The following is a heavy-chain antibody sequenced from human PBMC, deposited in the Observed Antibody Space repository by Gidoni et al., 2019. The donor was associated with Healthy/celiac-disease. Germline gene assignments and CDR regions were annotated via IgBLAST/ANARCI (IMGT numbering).Heavy chain of an antibody. CDR1: GFTFSSYG. D-gene: IGHD4-17*01. CDR2: ISYDGSNK. J-gene: IGHJ4*02. Sequence: QVQLVQSGGGVVQPGRSLRLSCAASGFTFSSYGMHWVRQAPGKGLEWLAVISYDGSNKYYEDSVKGRFTISRDNSKNTLYLQMNSLRAEDTAVYYCAKISTVTMVKDYWGQGTLVTVSS. CDR3: AKISTVTMVKDY. V-gene: IGHV3-30*18.